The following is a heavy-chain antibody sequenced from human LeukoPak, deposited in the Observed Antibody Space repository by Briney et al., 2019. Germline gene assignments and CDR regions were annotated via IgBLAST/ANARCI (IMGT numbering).Heavy chain of an antibody. CDR1: GGSISSYY. J-gene: IGHJ5*02. Sequence: SETLSLTCTVSGGSISSYYWSWIRQPPGKGLEWIGYIYYSGSTNYNPSLKSRVTISVDTSKNQFSLKLSSVTAADTAVYYCARLHSGWPNTRGWFDPWGQGTLVTVSS. CDR3: ARLHSGWPNTRGWFDP. V-gene: IGHV4-59*08. CDR2: IYYSGST. D-gene: IGHD6-19*01.